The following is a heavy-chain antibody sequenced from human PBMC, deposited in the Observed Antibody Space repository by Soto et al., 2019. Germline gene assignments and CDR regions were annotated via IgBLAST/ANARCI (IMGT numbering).Heavy chain of an antibody. CDR2: IHHGGST. J-gene: IGHJ4*01. CDR1: SGSVSNDNW. Sequence: SETLSLTCAVSSGSVSNDNWWGWVRQPPGKRLEWIGEIHHGGSTNYNPSFKSRVTISVDKSKNQFFLKMNSVTAADTAVYYCAYHGYYSCGYWGQGILVTVSS. D-gene: IGHD1-26*01. CDR3: AYHGYYSCGY. V-gene: IGHV4-4*02.